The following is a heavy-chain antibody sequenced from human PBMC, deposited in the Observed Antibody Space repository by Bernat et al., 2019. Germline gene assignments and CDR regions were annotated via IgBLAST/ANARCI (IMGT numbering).Heavy chain of an antibody. D-gene: IGHD6-13*01. V-gene: IGHV3-48*03. CDR3: ARNLAAAGPAAFDY. J-gene: IGHJ4*02. CDR2: ISSSGSTI. CDR1: GFTFSSYE. Sequence: EVQLVESGGGLVQPGGSLRLSCAASGFTFSSYEMNWVRQAPGKGLEWVSYISSSGSTIYYADSVKGRFTISRDNAKNSLYLQMNSLRAEDTAVYYCARNLAAAGPAAFDYWGQGTLVTVSS.